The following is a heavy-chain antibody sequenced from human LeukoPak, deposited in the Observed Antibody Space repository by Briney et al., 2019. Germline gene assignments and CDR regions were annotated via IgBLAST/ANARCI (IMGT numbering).Heavy chain of an antibody. V-gene: IGHV3-64*01. CDR3: ARDRLGVGADYYCYYMDV. D-gene: IGHD1-26*01. Sequence: PGGSLRPSCAASGFTFSSYAMHWVRQAPGKGLEYVSAISSNGGSTYYANSVKGRFTISRDNSKNTLYLQMGSLRAEDMAVYYCARDRLGVGADYYCYYMDVWGKGTTVTVSS. CDR2: ISSNGGST. J-gene: IGHJ6*03. CDR1: GFTFSSYA.